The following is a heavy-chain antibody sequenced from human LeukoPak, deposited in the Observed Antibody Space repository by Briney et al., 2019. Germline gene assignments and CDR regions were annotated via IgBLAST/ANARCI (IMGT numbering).Heavy chain of an antibody. V-gene: IGHV3-7*03. CDR2: IKQDGSEK. Sequence: PGGALRVSCAASGFTFSSYWMSGVRQAPGKGLAGVANIKQDGSEKYYVDSVKGRFTISRDSAQSSLYLQMNSLRAEDTAVYYCASAAGNSVYWGQGTLVTVSS. CDR1: GFTFSSYW. CDR3: ASAAGNSVY. J-gene: IGHJ4*02. D-gene: IGHD5/OR15-5a*01.